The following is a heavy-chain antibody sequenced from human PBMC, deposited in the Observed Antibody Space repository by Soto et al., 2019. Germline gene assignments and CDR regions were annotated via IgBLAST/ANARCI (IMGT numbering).Heavy chain of an antibody. V-gene: IGHV4-59*01. CDR2: MYNTGST. CDR3: ARDQDYYGSGSYFDY. Sequence: SETLSLTCTVSGGSISGYYWSWIRQPPGKGLEWIGYMYNTGSTVYNPSFKSRVTISVDTSKNQFSLKLNSVTAADTAVYYCARDQDYYGSGSYFDYWGQGTLVT. J-gene: IGHJ4*02. CDR1: GGSISGYY. D-gene: IGHD3-10*01.